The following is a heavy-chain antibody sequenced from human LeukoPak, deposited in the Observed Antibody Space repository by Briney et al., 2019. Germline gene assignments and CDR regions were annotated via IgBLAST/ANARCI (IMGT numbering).Heavy chain of an antibody. J-gene: IGHJ4*02. CDR3: ARVLRSLRDY. Sequence: GGSLRLSCAASGFTFSNYALSWVRQAPGKGLEWVSDISGSGGSTYYADSVKGRFTISRDNAKNSLYLQMNSLRAEDTAVYYCARVLRSLRDYWGQGTLVTVSS. V-gene: IGHV3-23*01. CDR2: ISGSGGST. D-gene: IGHD3-10*01. CDR1: GFTFSNYA.